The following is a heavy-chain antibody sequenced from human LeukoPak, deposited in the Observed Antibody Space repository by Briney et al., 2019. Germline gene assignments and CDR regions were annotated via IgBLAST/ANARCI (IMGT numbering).Heavy chain of an antibody. CDR1: GGSISSSNW. CDR2: IYHSGST. CDR3: ARGGYGYASLPAY. Sequence: SGTLSLTCAVSGGSISSSNWWSWVRQPPGKGLEVIGEIYHSGSTNYNPSLKSRVTISVDKSKNRFSLKLSSVPVGDTAVYYCARGGYGYASLPAYWGQGTLVTVSS. D-gene: IGHD5-18*01. J-gene: IGHJ4*02. V-gene: IGHV4-4*02.